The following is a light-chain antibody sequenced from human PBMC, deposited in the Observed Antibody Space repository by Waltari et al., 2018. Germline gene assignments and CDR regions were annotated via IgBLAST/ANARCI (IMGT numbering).Light chain of an antibody. V-gene: IGKV1-9*01. CDR2: DAS. J-gene: IGKJ1*01. CDR1: QGIRSW. Sequence: DIHLTQSPSFLSASVGDRVTITCRASQGIRSWLAWYQQKPGEAPKLLIYDASTLQSGVPSRFSGSGSRSEFTLTINSLQPEDFASYYCQQLNGYPRTFGLGTKVQIK. CDR3: QQLNGYPRT.